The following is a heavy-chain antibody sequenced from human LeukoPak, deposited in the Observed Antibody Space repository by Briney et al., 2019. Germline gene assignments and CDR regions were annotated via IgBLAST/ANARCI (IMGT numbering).Heavy chain of an antibody. V-gene: IGHV3-33*01. CDR1: GFTFSSYG. D-gene: IGHD3-9*01. Sequence: GGSLRFSCAASGFTFSSYGMHWVRQAPGKGLECVAVIWYDGSNKYYADSVKGRFTISRDNSKNTLYLQMNSLRAEDTAVYYCARDILTGGMDVWGKGTTVTVSS. CDR2: IWYDGSNK. J-gene: IGHJ6*04. CDR3: ARDILTGGMDV.